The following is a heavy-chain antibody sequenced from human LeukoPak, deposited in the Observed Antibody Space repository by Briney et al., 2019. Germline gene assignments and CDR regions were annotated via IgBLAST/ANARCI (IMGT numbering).Heavy chain of an antibody. J-gene: IGHJ4*02. CDR2: INWNGGST. CDR3: ARAPSYDSSGYYPETYYDY. Sequence: PGGSLRLSCAASGFTFDDYGMSWVRQAPGKGLEWVSRINWNGGSTGYADSVKGRFTISRDNAKNSLYLQMNSLRAEDTALYHCARAPSYDSSGYYPETYYDYWGQGTLVTVSS. V-gene: IGHV3-20*01. D-gene: IGHD3-22*01. CDR1: GFTFDDYG.